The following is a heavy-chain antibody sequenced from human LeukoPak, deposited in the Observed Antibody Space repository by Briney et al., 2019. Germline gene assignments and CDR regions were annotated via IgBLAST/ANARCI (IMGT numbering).Heavy chain of an antibody. CDR1: GGSIGNYY. D-gene: IGHD1-1*01. J-gene: IGHJ5*02. CDR3: AGGPPSRYHWFDP. Sequence: SETLSLTCTVSGGSIGNYYWSWIRQPAGKGLEWIGRIYTSGSTNYNPSLKSRVAMSVDTSRKHFSLKLSSVTAADTAVYYCAGGPPSRYHWFDPWGQGTLVPVSS. CDR2: IYTSGST. V-gene: IGHV4-4*07.